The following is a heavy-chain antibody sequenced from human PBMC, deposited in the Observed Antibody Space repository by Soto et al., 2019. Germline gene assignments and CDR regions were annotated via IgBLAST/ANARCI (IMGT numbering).Heavy chain of an antibody. CDR2: ISAYNGNT. J-gene: IGHJ6*02. V-gene: IGHV1-18*01. CDR3: ARKEYYYYGMDV. Sequence: GASVKVSWKASGDTFASYGSSWVRQAPGQGLEWMGWISAYNGNTNYAQKLQGRVTMTTDTSTSTAYMELRSLRSDDTAVYYCARKEYYYYGMDVWGQGTTVTVSS. CDR1: GDTFASYG.